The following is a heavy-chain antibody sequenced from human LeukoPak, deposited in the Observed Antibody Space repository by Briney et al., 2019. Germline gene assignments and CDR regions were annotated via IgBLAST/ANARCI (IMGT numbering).Heavy chain of an antibody. CDR1: GFTFSNYG. Sequence: GGSLRLSCAASGFTFSNYGMHWVRQAPGKGLEWVAVISYDGSNKNYADSVKGRFTIPRDNSKNTLYLQMNSLRAEDTAVYYCAKDIRDHYDSSPPPDYWGQGTLVTVSS. D-gene: IGHD3-22*01. CDR2: ISYDGSNK. J-gene: IGHJ4*02. V-gene: IGHV3-30*18. CDR3: AKDIRDHYDSSPPPDY.